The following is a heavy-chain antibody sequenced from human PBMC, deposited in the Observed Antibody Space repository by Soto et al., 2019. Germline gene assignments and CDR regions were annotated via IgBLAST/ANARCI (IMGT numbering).Heavy chain of an antibody. CDR3: PKGGSSSWSPFDF. CDR1: GLGFSRCA. Sequence: GRSRRLACAASGLGFSRCAMSWVRQAPEKGLEWVSVISAGGAATHYADSVKGRFTISRDNSKDTLYLQLNNLTVEDTALYYCPKGGSSSWSPFDFWGQGVLXTVSS. V-gene: IGHV3-23*01. J-gene: IGHJ4*02. CDR2: ISAGGAAT. D-gene: IGHD6-13*01.